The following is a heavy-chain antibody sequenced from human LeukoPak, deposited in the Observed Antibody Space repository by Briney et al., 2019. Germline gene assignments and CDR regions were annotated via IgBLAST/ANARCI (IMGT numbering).Heavy chain of an antibody. CDR3: ASTRNYDLWSGSGYFDL. CDR1: GGSISSGSYY. CDR2: IYSSGST. D-gene: IGHD3-3*01. J-gene: IGHJ2*01. V-gene: IGHV4-61*02. Sequence: SETLSLTCTVSGGSISSGSYYWSWIRQPAGKRLEWIGRIYSSGSTNYNPSLKSRVTISVDTSKNQFSLKLSSVTAADTAVYYCASTRNYDLWSGSGYFDLWGRGTLVTVSS.